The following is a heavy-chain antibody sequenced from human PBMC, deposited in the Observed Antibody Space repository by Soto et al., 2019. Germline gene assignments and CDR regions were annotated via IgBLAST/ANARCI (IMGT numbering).Heavy chain of an antibody. CDR2: INHSGST. J-gene: IGHJ4*02. Sequence: PSETLSLTCAFYVGSFSGYYWSWIRQPPGKGLEWIGEINHSGSTNYNPSLKSRVTISVDTSKNQFSLKLSSVTAADTAVYYCAVTPPTYYYGSGSYYSFDYWGQGTLVTVSS. D-gene: IGHD3-10*01. CDR1: VGSFSGYY. V-gene: IGHV4-34*01. CDR3: AVTPPTYYYGSGSYYSFDY.